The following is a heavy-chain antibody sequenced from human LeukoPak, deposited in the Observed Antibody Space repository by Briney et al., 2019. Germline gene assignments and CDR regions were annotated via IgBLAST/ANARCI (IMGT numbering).Heavy chain of an antibody. Sequence: ASVKVSCKASGYTFTGYYMHWVRQAPGQGLEWMGWINPNSGGTNYAQKFQGRVTMTRDTSISTAYMELSRLRFDDTAIYYCARGASYDSSGYYHREDAFDIWGQGTMVTTSS. D-gene: IGHD3-22*01. J-gene: IGHJ3*02. CDR3: ARGASYDSSGYYHREDAFDI. V-gene: IGHV1-2*02. CDR1: GYTFTGYY. CDR2: INPNSGGT.